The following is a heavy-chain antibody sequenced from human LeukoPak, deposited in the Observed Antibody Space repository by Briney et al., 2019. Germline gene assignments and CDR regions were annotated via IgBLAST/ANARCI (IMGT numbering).Heavy chain of an antibody. J-gene: IGHJ4*02. D-gene: IGHD4-23*01. CDR3: ARGRLQVTF. Sequence: GGSLRLSCAASGFTFSSYAMNWVRQVPGKGLEWVSTISVSGDTTYYADSVKGRFTISRDNPKSTLYLQMNTRRAEDTAVYYCARGRLQVTFWGQGTQVAVSS. CDR1: GFTFSSYA. CDR2: ISVSGDTT. V-gene: IGHV3-23*01.